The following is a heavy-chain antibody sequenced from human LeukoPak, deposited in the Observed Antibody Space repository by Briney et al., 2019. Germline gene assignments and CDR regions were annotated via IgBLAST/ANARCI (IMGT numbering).Heavy chain of an antibody. D-gene: IGHD4-17*01. CDR3: ARVSTTTVTNRYYYYGMDV. CDR2: INTNTGNP. Sequence: ASVKVSCKASGYTFTSYAMNWVRQAPGQGLEWMGWINTNTGNPTYAQGFTGRFVFSLDTSVSTAYLQISSLKAEDTAVYYCARVSTTTVTNRYYYYGMDVWGQGTTVTVSS. CDR1: GYTFTSYA. J-gene: IGHJ6*02. V-gene: IGHV7-4-1*02.